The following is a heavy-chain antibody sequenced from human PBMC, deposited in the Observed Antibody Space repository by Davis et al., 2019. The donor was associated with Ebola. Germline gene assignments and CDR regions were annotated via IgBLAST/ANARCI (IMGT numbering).Heavy chain of an antibody. V-gene: IGHV3-73*01. J-gene: IGHJ3*02. CDR2: IRSKANSYAT. CDR1: GFTFSGSA. Sequence: PGGSLRLSCAASGFTFSGSAMHWVRQASGKGLEWVGRIRSKANSYATAYAASVKGRFTISRDDSKNTAYLQMNSLKTEDTAVYYCARDRSGGAFDIWGQGTMVTVSS. D-gene: IGHD1-26*01. CDR3: ARDRSGGAFDI.